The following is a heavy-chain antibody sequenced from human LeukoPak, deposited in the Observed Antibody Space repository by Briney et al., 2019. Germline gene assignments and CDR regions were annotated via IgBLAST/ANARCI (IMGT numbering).Heavy chain of an antibody. J-gene: IGHJ4*02. CDR2: IRYDGSNK. V-gene: IGHV3-30*02. CDR3: AKDIYDSSGYYYGSFGY. D-gene: IGHD3-22*01. Sequence: GGSLRLSCAASGFTFSSYGMHWVRQAPGKGLEWVAFIRYDGSNKYYADSVKGRFTISRDDSKNTLYLQMNSLRAEDTAVYYCAKDIYDSSGYYYGSFGYWGQGTLVTVSS. CDR1: GFTFSSYG.